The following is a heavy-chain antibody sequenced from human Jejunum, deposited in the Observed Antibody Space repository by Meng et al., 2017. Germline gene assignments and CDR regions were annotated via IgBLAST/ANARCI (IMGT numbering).Heavy chain of an antibody. D-gene: IGHD1/OR15-1a*01. Sequence: VQLQQSCPGPGKPSQTPSLTWSIPGDSVFVTGVAWNWIRQPPSGGLEWLGMTYFSSKWYNDYAVSVKGRIAINPDTSKNQFFLQLNSVTPEDTAVYYCARDYGTSRPFEYWGQGILVTVSS. J-gene: IGHJ4*02. CDR1: GDSVFVTGVA. V-gene: IGHV6-1*01. CDR2: TYFSSKWYN. CDR3: ARDYGTSRPFEY.